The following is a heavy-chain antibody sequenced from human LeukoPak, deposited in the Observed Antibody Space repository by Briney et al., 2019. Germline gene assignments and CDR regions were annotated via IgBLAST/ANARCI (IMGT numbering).Heavy chain of an antibody. V-gene: IGHV3-66*03. CDR3: ARDLAATQGWVEFDP. Sequence: GRSLRLSCAVSGFSARSYYMSWVRQAPGKGLEWVSLIRGSGETFYADSVKGRFSISRDDSKNTVYLQMNSLRIEDTAVYFCARDLAATQGWVEFDPWGQGTLVTVSS. D-gene: IGHD5-24*01. J-gene: IGHJ5*02. CDR1: GFSARSYY. CDR2: IRGSGET.